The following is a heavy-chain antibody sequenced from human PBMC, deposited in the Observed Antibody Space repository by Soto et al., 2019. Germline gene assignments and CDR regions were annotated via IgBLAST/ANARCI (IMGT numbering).Heavy chain of an antibody. CDR1: GFNFNSYA. CDR3: VKDRTSRTRAFDY. CDR2: ISNSGGIT. Sequence: GESLKISCSASGFNFNSYAMHWVRQAPGKGLEYVSGISNSGGITYHADSVQGRFIISRDNSKDTLYLQMNSVRPEDTAVYYCVKDRTSRTRAFDYWGQGTLVTVSS. J-gene: IGHJ4*02. V-gene: IGHV3-64D*08.